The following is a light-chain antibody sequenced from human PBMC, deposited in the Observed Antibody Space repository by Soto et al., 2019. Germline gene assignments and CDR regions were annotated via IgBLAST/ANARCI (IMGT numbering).Light chain of an antibody. CDR3: QQYYSFPPT. Sequence: IQLTQSPSSLSASVGDRVTITCRASQGIGSYLAWYQQKPGEAPKLLIFAASTLQSGVPSRFSGSGSGTDFTLTISSLQAEDFATYYCQQYYSFPPTFGQGTKVDIK. CDR2: AAS. CDR1: QGIGSY. J-gene: IGKJ1*01. V-gene: IGKV1-9*01.